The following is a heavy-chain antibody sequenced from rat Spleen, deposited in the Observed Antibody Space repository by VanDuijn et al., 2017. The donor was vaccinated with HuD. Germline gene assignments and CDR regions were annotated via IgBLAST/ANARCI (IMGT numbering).Heavy chain of an antibody. CDR2: ISPSGGST. V-gene: IGHV5-25*01. CDR3: ARQGYYGPDY. Sequence: EVQLVESGGGLVQPGRSLKLSCAASGFTFSNYDMAWVRQAPTKGLEWVASISPSGGSTYYRDSVKGRFTVSRDNAKSTLYLQMDSLRFEDTATYYCARQGYYGPDYWGQGVMVTVSS. D-gene: IGHD1-7*01. J-gene: IGHJ2*01. CDR1: GFTFSNYD.